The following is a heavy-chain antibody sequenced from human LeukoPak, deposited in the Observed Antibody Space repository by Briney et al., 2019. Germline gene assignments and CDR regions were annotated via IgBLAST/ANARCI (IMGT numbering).Heavy chain of an antibody. V-gene: IGHV1-24*01. Sequence: ASVKVSCKISGFGLSILSIHWMRQAPGKGLEWVGGIRPETGEPIFAQRFRGRVTITEDTFTDTGYLELRGLTSEDTAVYYCSTDSGRSYFYFDFWGQGTLVTVSS. CDR3: STDSGRSYFYFDF. CDR1: GFGLSILS. D-gene: IGHD3-10*01. CDR2: IRPETGEP. J-gene: IGHJ4*02.